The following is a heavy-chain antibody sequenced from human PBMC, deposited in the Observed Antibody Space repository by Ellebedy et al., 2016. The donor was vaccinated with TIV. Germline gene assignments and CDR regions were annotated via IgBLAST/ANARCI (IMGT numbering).Heavy chain of an antibody. Sequence: GESLKISCAASGFTFSDYVMAWVRQVQGKGLEWVSAVSERDGRTFYADSVKGRFSSSRDNFKNTLFLQMHSLAAGDTSVYYCTKRADNWGFFDYWGHGTLVTVSS. CDR3: TKRADNWGFFDY. V-gene: IGHV3-23*01. D-gene: IGHD1-1*01. CDR1: GFTFSDYV. J-gene: IGHJ4*01. CDR2: VSERDGRT.